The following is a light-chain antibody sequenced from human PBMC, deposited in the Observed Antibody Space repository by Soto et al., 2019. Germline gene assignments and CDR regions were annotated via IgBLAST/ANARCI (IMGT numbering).Light chain of an antibody. CDR2: ENS. Sequence: QSVLTQPPSVSAAPGQKVTISCSGNSSNIGSNDVSWYQQLPGKAPKLLIYENSQRPSGIPARFSGSKSGTSATLGITGLQTGDEADYYCGTWDSSLIALFGTGTKVTVL. CDR3: GTWDSSLIAL. CDR1: SSNIGSND. V-gene: IGLV1-51*02. J-gene: IGLJ1*01.